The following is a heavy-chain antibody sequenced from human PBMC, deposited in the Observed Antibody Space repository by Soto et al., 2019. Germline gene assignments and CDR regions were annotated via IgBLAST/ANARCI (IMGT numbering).Heavy chain of an antibody. CDR2: IYYSGST. CDR3: ASGRSWRWLQFLIGGMDV. V-gene: IGHV4-39*01. D-gene: IGHD5-12*01. CDR1: GGSISSSSYY. Sequence: PSETLSLTCTVSGGSISSSSYYWGWIRQPPGKGLEWIGSIYYSGSTYYNPSLKSRVTISVDTSKNQFSLKLSSVTAADTAVYYCASGRSWRWLQFLIGGMDVWGQGTTVTVSS. J-gene: IGHJ6*02.